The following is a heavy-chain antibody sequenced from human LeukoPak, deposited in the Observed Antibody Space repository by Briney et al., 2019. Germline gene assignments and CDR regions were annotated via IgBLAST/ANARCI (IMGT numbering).Heavy chain of an antibody. CDR2: ISAYNGNT. CDR1: GYTFTSYG. J-gene: IGHJ4*02. Sequence: GASVKVSCKASGYTFTSYGISWVRQAPGQGLEWMGWISAYNGNTNYAQKLQGRVTMTTDTSTSTAYMELRSLRSDDTAVSYCARAFVYFHLTPTPDPGPHFDHWGQGTLVPV. CDR3: ARAFVYFHLTPTPDPGPHFDH. D-gene: IGHD1-14*01. V-gene: IGHV1-18*01.